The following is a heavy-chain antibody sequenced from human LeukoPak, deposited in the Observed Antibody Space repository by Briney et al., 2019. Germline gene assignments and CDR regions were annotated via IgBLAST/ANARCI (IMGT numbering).Heavy chain of an antibody. D-gene: IGHD3-22*01. V-gene: IGHV3-48*03. CDR1: GFTLSSYE. J-gene: IGHJ3*02. Sequence: PGGSLRLSCAASGFTLSSYEMNWVRQAPGKGLEWVSYISSNGYTIYYADSVKGRFTISRDNAKNSLYLQMNSLRAEDTAVYYCARDCNYYDSSAYYNDAFDIWGQGTMVTVSS. CDR2: ISSNGYTI. CDR3: ARDCNYYDSSAYYNDAFDI.